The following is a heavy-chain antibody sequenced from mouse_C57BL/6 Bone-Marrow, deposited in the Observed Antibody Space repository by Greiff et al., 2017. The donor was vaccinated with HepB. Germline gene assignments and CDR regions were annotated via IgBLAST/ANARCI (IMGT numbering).Heavy chain of an antibody. CDR1: GYTFTSYW. CDR3: ARDGNNDRNWYFDV. J-gene: IGHJ1*03. CDR2: INPSNGGT. Sequence: VQLQQPGTELVKPGASVKLSCKASGYTFTSYWMHWVKQRPGQGLEWIGNINPSNGGTNYNEKFKSKATLTVDKSSSTAYMQLSSLTSEDSAVYYCARDGNNDRNWYFDVWGTGTTVTAYS. D-gene: IGHD2-1*01. V-gene: IGHV1-53*01.